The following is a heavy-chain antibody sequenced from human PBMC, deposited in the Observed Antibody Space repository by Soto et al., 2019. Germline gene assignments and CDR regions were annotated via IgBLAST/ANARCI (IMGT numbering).Heavy chain of an antibody. Sequence: PXGSLRIPGAASGFTFSSYRMNWVRQAPGKGLEWVSYISSSSSTIYYADSAKGRFTISRDNAKNSLYLQMNSLRDEDTAVYYCARDGSSGWLSGMDVWGQGTTVTVSS. V-gene: IGHV3-48*02. J-gene: IGHJ6*02. D-gene: IGHD6-19*01. CDR1: GFTFSSYR. CDR3: ARDGSSGWLSGMDV. CDR2: ISSSSSTI.